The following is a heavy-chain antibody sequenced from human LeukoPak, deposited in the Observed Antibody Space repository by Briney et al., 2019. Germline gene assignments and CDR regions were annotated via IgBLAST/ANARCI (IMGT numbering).Heavy chain of an antibody. D-gene: IGHD3-22*01. CDR2: IKSDGST. Sequence: GGSLRLSCAASGFTFSSYWMHRVHQAPGKGLVWVSRIKSDGSTNYADSVKGRFTISRDNAKNTLSLQMNSLRAEDTGVYYCARAPSEIGGYYPEYFRHWGQGTLVTVSS. V-gene: IGHV3-74*01. CDR1: GFTFSSYW. J-gene: IGHJ1*01. CDR3: ARAPSEIGGYYPEYFRH.